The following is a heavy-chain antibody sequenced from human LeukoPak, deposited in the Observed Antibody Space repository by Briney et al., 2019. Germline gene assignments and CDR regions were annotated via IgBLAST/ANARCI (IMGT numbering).Heavy chain of an antibody. CDR1: GFTFSSYA. Sequence: PGGSLRLSCAASGFTFSSYAMSWVRQAPGKGLEWVSAISGSGGSTYYADSVKGRFTISRDNSKNTLYLQMNSLRAEDTAVYYCAKVKGYGDYPYYFDYWGQGTLVTVSS. CDR2: ISGSGGST. CDR3: AKVKGYGDYPYYFDY. J-gene: IGHJ4*02. V-gene: IGHV3-23*01. D-gene: IGHD4-17*01.